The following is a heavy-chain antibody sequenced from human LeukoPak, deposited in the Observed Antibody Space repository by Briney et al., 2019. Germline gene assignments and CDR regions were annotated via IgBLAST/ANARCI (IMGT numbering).Heavy chain of an antibody. Sequence: SETLSLTCTVSGGSISISSYSWGWIRQPPGKGLEWIGSIYYSGSTYYNPSLKSRVTISVDTSKNQFSLKLSSVTAADTAVYYCASTGGSGSYQSDYWGQGTLVTVSS. V-gene: IGHV4-39*01. CDR3: ASTGGSGSYQSDY. CDR2: IYYSGST. CDR1: GGSISISSYS. D-gene: IGHD3-10*01. J-gene: IGHJ4*02.